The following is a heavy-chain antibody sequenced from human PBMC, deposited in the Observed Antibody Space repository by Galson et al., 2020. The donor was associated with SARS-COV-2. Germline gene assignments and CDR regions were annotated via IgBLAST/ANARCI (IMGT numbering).Heavy chain of an antibody. J-gene: IGHJ3*02. Sequence: GGSLRLSCVASGFTFSNYAMSWVRQAPGKGLEWVSAISGRGGSTYYAASVKGRFTISRDNSKNTLYLQVNSLRAEDTAIYYCAKCGYSFGNNGYTSNALDSCGQGTMVTVSS. V-gene: IGHV3-23*01. CDR3: AKCGYSFGNNGYTSNALDS. CDR1: GFTFSNYA. D-gene: IGHD5-18*01. CDR2: ISGRGGST.